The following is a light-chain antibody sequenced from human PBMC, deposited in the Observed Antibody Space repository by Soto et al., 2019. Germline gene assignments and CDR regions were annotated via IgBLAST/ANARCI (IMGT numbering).Light chain of an antibody. CDR2: AAS. Sequence: DIKMTQSPSSLSASVGDRVTITCRASQSISNYLQWYQHKSGQAPRLLVYAASSLHSGVPSRFSGSGSGTDFTLTISSLQPEDFVTYYCLQTYTTLTWTFGQGTKVEI. V-gene: IGKV1-39*01. J-gene: IGKJ1*01. CDR3: LQTYTTLTWT. CDR1: QSISNY.